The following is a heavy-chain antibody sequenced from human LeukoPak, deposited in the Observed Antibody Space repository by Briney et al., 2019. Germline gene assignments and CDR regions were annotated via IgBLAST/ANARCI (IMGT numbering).Heavy chain of an antibody. CDR3: ARDVGRYGSGSYNDAFDI. CDR2: IIPIFGTA. Sequence: SVKVSCKASGYTFTSYGISWVRQAPGQGLEWMGGIIPIFGTANYAQKFQGRVTITADESTSTAYMELSSLRSEDTAVYYCARDVGRYGSGSYNDAFDIWGQGTMVTVSS. V-gene: IGHV1-69*13. CDR1: GYTFTSYG. J-gene: IGHJ3*02. D-gene: IGHD3-10*01.